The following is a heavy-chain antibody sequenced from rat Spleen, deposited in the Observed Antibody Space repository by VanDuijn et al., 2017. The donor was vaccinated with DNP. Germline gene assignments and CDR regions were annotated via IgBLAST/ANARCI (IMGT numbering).Heavy chain of an antibody. D-gene: IGHD1-4*01. Sequence: EVQLVESGGGLVQPGRSLKLSCAASGITFTNSGMHWIRQAPTKGLEWVTSISPSGGTTYNGDSVKGRFTISRDNAKSTLYLQMNSLRSEDMATYYCARPYGYNNGGFAYWGQGTLVTVSS. J-gene: IGHJ3*01. CDR3: ARPYGYNNGGFAY. CDR2: ISPSGGTT. V-gene: IGHV5-19*01. CDR1: GITFTNSG.